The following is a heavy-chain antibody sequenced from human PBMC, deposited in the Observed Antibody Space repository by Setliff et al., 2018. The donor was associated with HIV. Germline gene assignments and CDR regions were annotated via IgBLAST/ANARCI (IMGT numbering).Heavy chain of an antibody. Sequence: SETLSLTCAVYGGSFSGYYWSWIRQPPGKGLEWIGEINHSGSTNYNPSLKSRVTISVDTSKNQFSLKLSSVTAADTAVYYCARVSIEVAGRYYHYYKDVWGKGTTVTVS. D-gene: IGHD6-19*01. J-gene: IGHJ6*03. V-gene: IGHV4-34*01. CDR2: INHSGST. CDR1: GGSFSGYY. CDR3: ARVSIEVAGRYYHYYKDV.